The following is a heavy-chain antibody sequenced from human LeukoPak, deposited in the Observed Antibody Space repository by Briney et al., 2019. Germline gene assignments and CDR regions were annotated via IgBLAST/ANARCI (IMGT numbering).Heavy chain of an antibody. V-gene: IGHV3-23*01. Sequence: GGSLRLSCAASGFTFGTYAMSWVRQAPGKGLEWVSDVRGGGASTYYADSVKGRFTISRDNSKSTLYLQMDSLRAEDTAVYYCAKFPGRLLVEYYFDYWGQGTLVTVSS. J-gene: IGHJ4*02. D-gene: IGHD2-8*02. CDR3: AKFPGRLLVEYYFDY. CDR1: GFTFGTYA. CDR2: VRGGGAST.